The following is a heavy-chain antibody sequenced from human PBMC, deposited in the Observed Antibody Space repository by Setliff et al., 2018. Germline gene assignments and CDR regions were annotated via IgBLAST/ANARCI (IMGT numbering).Heavy chain of an antibody. CDR1: GFTISRHA. D-gene: IGHD6-13*01. V-gene: IGHV3-30*01. Sequence: GGSLRLSCAASGFTISRHAVHWVRQAPGKGLEWVAVLSYDGSNKFYADSVKGRFTVSRDNSRNTLYLQMNSLRTQDTAIYYCARDFGSTWLNYFDYWGQGTLVTVSS. CDR2: LSYDGSNK. J-gene: IGHJ4*02. CDR3: ARDFGSTWLNYFDY.